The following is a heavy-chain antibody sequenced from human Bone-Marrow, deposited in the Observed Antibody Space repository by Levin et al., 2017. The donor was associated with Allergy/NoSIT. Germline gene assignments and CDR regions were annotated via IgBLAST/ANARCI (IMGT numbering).Heavy chain of an antibody. CDR1: GYTFTNYG. V-gene: IGHV1-18*01. J-gene: IGHJ6*02. D-gene: IGHD3-3*01. CDR2: ISTYNDKR. Sequence: ASVKVSCKASGYTFTNYGIIWVRQAPGQGLEWMGWISTYNDKRNYAAKLQGRVTLTTDTSTSTAYMELRSLRADDTAVYFCSRDDFAVVIVGGPRIDVWGQGTTVTVSS. CDR3: SRDDFAVVIVGGPRIDV.